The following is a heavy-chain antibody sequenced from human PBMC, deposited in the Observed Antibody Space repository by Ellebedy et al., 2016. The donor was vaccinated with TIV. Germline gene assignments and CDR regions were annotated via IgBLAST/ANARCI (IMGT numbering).Heavy chain of an antibody. V-gene: IGHV1-69*13. CDR2: IIPIFGTA. CDR1: GGTFSSYA. J-gene: IGHJ6*02. D-gene: IGHD5-18*01. CDR3: ARGANTAMAPVPYYYYYGMDV. Sequence: AASVKVSCKASGGTFSSYAISWVRQAPGQGLEWMGGIIPIFGTANYAQKFQGRVTITADESTSTAYMELCSLRSEDTAVYYCARGANTAMAPVPYYYYYGMDVWGQGTTVTVSS.